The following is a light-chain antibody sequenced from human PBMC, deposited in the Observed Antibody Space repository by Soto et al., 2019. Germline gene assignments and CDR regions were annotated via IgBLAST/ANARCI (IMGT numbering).Light chain of an antibody. V-gene: IGKV1-39*01. J-gene: IGKJ2*01. Sequence: DMHMTHSPSSLCASVLYRFTITCRASQSISSYLNWYQQKPGKAPKLLIYAASSLQSGVPSRFTGSESGSDFTLTISSLQPEDFATFYCQQTYRIPYTFGQGTKVDIK. CDR2: AAS. CDR1: QSISSY. CDR3: QQTYRIPYT.